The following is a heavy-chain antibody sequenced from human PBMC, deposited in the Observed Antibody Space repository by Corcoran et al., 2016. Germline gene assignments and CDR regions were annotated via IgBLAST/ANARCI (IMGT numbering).Heavy chain of an antibody. CDR1: GYTFTGYY. CDR3: ARGVEPCAFDY. Sequence: QVQLVQSGAEVKKPGASVKVSCKASGYTFTGYYMHWVRQAPGQGLAWMGWINPNNGGTNYAQKFQGWVTMTRDTSISTAYMELSRLRSDDTAVYYCARGVEPCAFDYWGQGTLVTVSS. J-gene: IGHJ4*02. D-gene: IGHD1-26*01. V-gene: IGHV1-2*04. CDR2: INPNNGGT.